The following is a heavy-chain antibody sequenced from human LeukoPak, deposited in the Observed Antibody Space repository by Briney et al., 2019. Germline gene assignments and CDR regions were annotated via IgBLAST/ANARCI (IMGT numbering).Heavy chain of an antibody. J-gene: IGHJ6*02. D-gene: IGHD1-14*01. CDR1: GDSVSSNSAA. V-gene: IGHV6-1*01. CDR3: AGETGTTWYYDYGMDV. Sequence: SQTLSLTCAISGDSVSSNSAAWTWIRQSPSRGLEWLGRTYYRSKWYNDYAVSVKSRITINPDTSKNQFSPQLNSVTPEDTAVYYCAGETGTTWYYDYGMDVWGQGTTVTVSS. CDR2: TYYRSKWYN.